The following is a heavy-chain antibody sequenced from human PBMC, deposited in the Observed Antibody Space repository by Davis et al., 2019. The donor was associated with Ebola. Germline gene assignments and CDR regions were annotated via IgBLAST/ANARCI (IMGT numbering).Heavy chain of an antibody. CDR3: ARDKDLPLYYESHGMDV. Sequence: GGSLRLSCAASGFTFSIYAMNWVRQAPGKGLEWVSFISSTGDSKYYSDSVRGRFTISRDNANNSLYLQMNSLRDEDTAVYYCARDKDLPLYYESHGMDVWGQGTTVTVSS. CDR2: ISSTGDSK. J-gene: IGHJ6*02. D-gene: IGHD1-14*01. CDR1: GFTFSIYA. V-gene: IGHV3-48*02.